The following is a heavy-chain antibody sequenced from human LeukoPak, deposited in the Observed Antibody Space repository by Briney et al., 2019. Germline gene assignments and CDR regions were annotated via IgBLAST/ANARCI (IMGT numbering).Heavy chain of an antibody. CDR2: IYYSGSAWST. V-gene: IGHV4-39*01. D-gene: IGHD3-9*01. Sequence: PSETLSLTCSVSGDSINSGVSYWAWLRQPPGKGLEWIVTIYYSGSAWSTYYNPSLKSRVTISVDTSKNQFSLNLSSVTAADTAIYYCARHLYDKTGRPLDSWGQGTLVTVSS. CDR3: ARHLYDKTGRPLDS. CDR1: GDSINSGVSY. J-gene: IGHJ4*02.